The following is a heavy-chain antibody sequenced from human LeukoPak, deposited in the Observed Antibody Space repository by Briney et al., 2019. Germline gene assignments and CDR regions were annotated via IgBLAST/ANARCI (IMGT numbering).Heavy chain of an antibody. CDR1: GFTFSSYT. CDR2: ISGSSSTI. V-gene: IGHV3-48*01. J-gene: IGHJ6*03. D-gene: IGHD3-10*01. Sequence: GGSLRLSCAASGFTFSSYTMNWVRQAPGKGLEWISYISGSSSTIYYADSVKGRFTISRDNAKNSLYLQMNSLRAEDTAVYYCAREGYYGSGLYYYYYMDVWGQGTTVTVSS. CDR3: AREGYYGSGLYYYYYMDV.